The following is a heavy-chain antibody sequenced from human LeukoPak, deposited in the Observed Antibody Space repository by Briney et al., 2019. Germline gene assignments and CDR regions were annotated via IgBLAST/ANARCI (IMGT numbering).Heavy chain of an antibody. V-gene: IGHV1-46*01. D-gene: IGHD4/OR15-4a*01. CDR1: GYTFTNYH. CDR2: INPSGGST. CDR3: ARATWYGGNPSGAFDI. Sequence: ASVKVSCKASGYTFTNYHLHWVRQAPGQGLEWMGIINPSGGSTCYAQKFQDRVTMTRDTSTSTVYMELNSLRSEDTTLYYSARATWYGGNPSGAFDIWGQGTMVTVSS. J-gene: IGHJ3*02.